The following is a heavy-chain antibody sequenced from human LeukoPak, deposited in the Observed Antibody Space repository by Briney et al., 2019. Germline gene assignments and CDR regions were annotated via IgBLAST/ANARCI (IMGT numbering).Heavy chain of an antibody. D-gene: IGHD3-22*01. J-gene: IGHJ4*02. CDR1: GFTFSSYG. CDR3: AKRKNYDSSGYYYFDY. Sequence: QTGGSLRLSCAASGFTFSSYGMHWVRQAPGKGLEWVAFIRYDGSNKYYADSVKGRFTISRDNSKNTLYLQMNSLRAEDTAVYYCAKRKNYDSSGYYYFDYWGQGTLVTVSS. CDR2: IRYDGSNK. V-gene: IGHV3-30*02.